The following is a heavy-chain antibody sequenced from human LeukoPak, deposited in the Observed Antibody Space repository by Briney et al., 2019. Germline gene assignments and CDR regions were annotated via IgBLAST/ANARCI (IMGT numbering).Heavy chain of an antibody. CDR3: AKDLVSWDRYYYYYYGMDV. D-gene: IGHD2-15*01. CDR2: ISGSGGST. V-gene: IGHV3-23*01. Sequence: PGGSLRLSCAASGFTFSSYAMSWVRQAPGKGLEWVSAISGSGGSTYYADSVKGRFTISRDNSKNTLYLQMNSLRAEDTAVYYCAKDLVSWDRYYYYYYGMDVWGQGTTVTVSS. CDR1: GFTFSSYA. J-gene: IGHJ6*02.